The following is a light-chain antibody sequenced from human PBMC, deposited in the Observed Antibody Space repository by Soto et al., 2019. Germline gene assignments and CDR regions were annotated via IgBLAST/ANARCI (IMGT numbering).Light chain of an antibody. V-gene: IGLV2-14*01. J-gene: IGLJ3*02. CDR2: DVS. CDR3: SSYSSGSTVV. CDR1: SSDVGGYNY. Sequence: QSVLTQPASVSGSPGQSITISCTGTSSDVGGYNYVSWYQQHPGKAPKLMIYDVSNRPSGVSNRFSGSKSGNTASLTISGRQAEDEADYYCSSYSSGSTVVFGGGTKLTVL.